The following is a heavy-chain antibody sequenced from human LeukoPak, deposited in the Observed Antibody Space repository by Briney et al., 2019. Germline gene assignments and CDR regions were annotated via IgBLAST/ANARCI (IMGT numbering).Heavy chain of an antibody. CDR2: ISGSGGST. CDR1: GFTFSSYA. D-gene: IGHD6-6*01. J-gene: IGHJ6*02. CDR3: ARDPGFEYSSSDREVYYYYYGMDV. V-gene: IGHV3-23*01. Sequence: RGSLRLSCAASGFTFSSYAMSWVRQAPGKGLEWVSAISGSGGSTYYADSVKGRFTISRDNAKNSLYLQMNSLRAEDTAVYYCARDPGFEYSSSDREVYYYYYGMDVWGQGTTVTVSS.